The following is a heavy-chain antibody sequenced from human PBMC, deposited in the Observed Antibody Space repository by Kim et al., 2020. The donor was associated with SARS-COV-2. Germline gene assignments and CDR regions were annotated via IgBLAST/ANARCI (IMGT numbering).Heavy chain of an antibody. CDR3: ARDRRDGYNRHQDY. CDR2: ISSSSSYI. Sequence: GGSLRLSCEASGFTFSSYSMNWVRQAPGKGLEWVSSISSSSSYIYYADSVKGRFTISRDNAKNSLYLQMNSLRAEDTAVYYCARDRRDGYNRHQDYWGQGTLVTVSS. V-gene: IGHV3-21*01. CDR1: GFTFSSYS. D-gene: IGHD5-12*01. J-gene: IGHJ4*02.